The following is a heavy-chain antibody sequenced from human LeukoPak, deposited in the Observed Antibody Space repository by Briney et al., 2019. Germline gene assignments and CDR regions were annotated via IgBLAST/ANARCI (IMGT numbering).Heavy chain of an antibody. V-gene: IGHV4-59*01. CDR3: ARDKGRGFSYGNFDY. D-gene: IGHD5-18*01. Sequence: KPSETLSLTCTVSGCSISSYYWSWIRQPPGKGREGSGNIYYSGSTNYNPSLKSRVTITVDTSKNQFSLKLSSVTAADTAVYYCARDKGRGFSYGNFDYWGQRTLVTVSS. J-gene: IGHJ4*02. CDR1: GCSISSYY. CDR2: IYYSGST.